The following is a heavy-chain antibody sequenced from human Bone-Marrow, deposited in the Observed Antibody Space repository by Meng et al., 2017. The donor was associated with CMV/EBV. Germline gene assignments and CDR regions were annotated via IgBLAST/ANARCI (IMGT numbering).Heavy chain of an antibody. Sequence: ASVKVSCKASGYTFTSCGISWVRQAPGQGLEWMGWISAYNGNTNYAQKLQGRVTMTTDTSTSTAYMELRSLRSDDTAVYYCAREGLDGYYYDSSGYSYYYYGMDVWGQGTTVTVSS. D-gene: IGHD3-22*01. J-gene: IGHJ6*02. CDR1: GYTFTSCG. CDR3: AREGLDGYYYDSSGYSYYYYGMDV. CDR2: ISAYNGNT. V-gene: IGHV1-18*01.